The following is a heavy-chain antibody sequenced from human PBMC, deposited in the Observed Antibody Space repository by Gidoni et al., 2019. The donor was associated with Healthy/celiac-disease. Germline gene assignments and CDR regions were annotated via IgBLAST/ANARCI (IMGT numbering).Heavy chain of an antibody. CDR2: IYYSGST. CDR3: AYGPTMDFWSGYWGGYYGMDV. D-gene: IGHD3-3*01. J-gene: IGHJ6*02. CDR1: GGSISSYY. V-gene: IGHV4-59*08. Sequence: QVQLQESGPGLVKPSETLSLTCTVSGGSISSYYWSWIRQPPGKGLEWIGYIYYSGSTNYNPSLKSRVTISVDTSKNQFSLKLSSVTAADTAVYYCAYGPTMDFWSGYWGGYYGMDVWGQGTTVTVSS.